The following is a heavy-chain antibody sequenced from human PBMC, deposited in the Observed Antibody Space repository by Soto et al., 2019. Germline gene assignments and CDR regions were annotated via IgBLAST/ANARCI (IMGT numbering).Heavy chain of an antibody. Sequence: QVHLVQSGAEVKKPGASVRVSCQASGYTFTSFPIHWVRQAPGQRLEWMGWINPANGDTGYSQKFQGRVTITRDTSASTASMEGNRLTSEDTAVYFCARKDYYGSGSYHFDSWGQGTLVIVSS. CDR2: INPANGDT. J-gene: IGHJ4*02. V-gene: IGHV1-3*01. CDR3: ARKDYYGSGSYHFDS. D-gene: IGHD3-10*01. CDR1: GYTFTSFP.